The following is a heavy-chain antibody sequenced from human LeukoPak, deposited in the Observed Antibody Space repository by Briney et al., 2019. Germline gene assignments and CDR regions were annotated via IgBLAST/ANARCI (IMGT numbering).Heavy chain of an antibody. CDR1: GYTFTSYG. V-gene: IGHV1-18*01. J-gene: IGHJ4*02. Sequence: ASVKVSCKASGYTFTSYGISWVRQAPGQGLEWVGWISTYNGNTKYAQKLQGRGIMTTDTSTGTPYMELRSLRSDDTAVYYCAREYCSTTSCYGPDYWGQGTLVTVSS. CDR3: AREYCSTTSCYGPDY. D-gene: IGHD2-2*01. CDR2: ISTYNGNT.